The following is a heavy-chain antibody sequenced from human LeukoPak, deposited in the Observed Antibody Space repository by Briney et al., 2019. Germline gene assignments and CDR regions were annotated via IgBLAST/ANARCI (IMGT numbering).Heavy chain of an antibody. V-gene: IGHV3-74*03. Sequence: QSGGSLRLSCVVSGFTLKTFWMHWVRQVPGKGPVWISRINTEGEVTYADSVKGRFTMSRDNAKNELSLQMNSLGIDDTGVYYCVGVLPTIGSGWYGDAFDIWGQGTLVTVAS. CDR2: INTEGEV. CDR3: VGVLPTIGSGWYGDAFDI. D-gene: IGHD6-19*01. J-gene: IGHJ3*02. CDR1: GFTLKTFW.